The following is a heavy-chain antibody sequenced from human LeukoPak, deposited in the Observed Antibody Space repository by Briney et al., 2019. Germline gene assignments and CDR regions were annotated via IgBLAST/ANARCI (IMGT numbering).Heavy chain of an antibody. D-gene: IGHD6-19*01. CDR3: ARTRIAVGSGGIDY. Sequence: SETLSLTCTVSGGSSSRCYWSWIRQPPGKGLEWIGYIYYSGSTNYNPSLKSRVTISVDTSKNQFSLKLSSVTAADTAVYYCARTRIAVGSGGIDYWGQGTLVTVSS. CDR2: IYYSGST. CDR1: GGSSSRCY. V-gene: IGHV4-59*01. J-gene: IGHJ4*02.